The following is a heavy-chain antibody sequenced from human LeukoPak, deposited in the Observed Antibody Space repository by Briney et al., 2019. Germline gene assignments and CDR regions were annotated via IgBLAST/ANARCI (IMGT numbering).Heavy chain of an antibody. V-gene: IGHV3-48*03. CDR1: GFTFSSYE. CDR2: ISSSGSTI. CDR3: ARDNRGTMVRGVVYYYMDV. J-gene: IGHJ6*03. Sequence: GGSLRLSCAASGFTFSSYEMNWVRQAPGKGLEWVSYISSSGSTIYYADSVKGRFTISRDNAKYSLYLQMNSLRAEDTAVYYCARDNRGTMVRGVVYYYMDVWGKGTTVTISS. D-gene: IGHD3-10*01.